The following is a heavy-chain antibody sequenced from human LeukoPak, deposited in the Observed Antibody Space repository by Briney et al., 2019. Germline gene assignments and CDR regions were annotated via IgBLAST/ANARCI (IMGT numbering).Heavy chain of an antibody. D-gene: IGHD2-8*01. CDR3: ARKLKGYCTNGVCFDAFDI. CDR1: GYTLTSYG. Sequence: ASVKVSCKASGYTLTSYGISWVRQAPGQGLEWMGWISAYNGNTNYAQKLQGRVTMTTDTSTSTAYMELRSLRSEDTAVYYCARKLKGYCTNGVCFDAFDIWGQGTMVTVSS. J-gene: IGHJ3*02. V-gene: IGHV1-18*01. CDR2: ISAYNGNT.